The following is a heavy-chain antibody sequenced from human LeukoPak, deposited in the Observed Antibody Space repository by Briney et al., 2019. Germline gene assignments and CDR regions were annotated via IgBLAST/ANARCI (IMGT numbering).Heavy chain of an antibody. D-gene: IGHD1-26*01. CDR2: IYYSGST. Sequence: KTSETLSLTCTVSGGSISSSSYYWGWIRQPPGKGLEWIGSIYYSGSTYYNPSLKSRVTISVDTSKNQFSLKLSSVTAADTAVYYCARTRGSNFHWDQGTLVTVSS. J-gene: IGHJ4*02. CDR1: GGSISSSSYY. CDR3: ARTRGSNFH. V-gene: IGHV4-39*01.